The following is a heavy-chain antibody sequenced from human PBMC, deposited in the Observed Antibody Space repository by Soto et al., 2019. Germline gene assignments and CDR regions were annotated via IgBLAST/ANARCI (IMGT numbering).Heavy chain of an antibody. CDR1: GFTFDDYA. V-gene: IGHV3-49*03. CDR3: STITRKRRGPPFGC. Sequence: EMQLVESGGGLVEPGRSLRLSCTGSGFTFDDYAISWFRQTPGRGLECIGFIRSERYGGTADYAASVQGRFTISREDAKSVAFLQMNSLKSDDTGVYFCSTITRKRRGPPFGCWGQGTLGTVSS. CDR2: IRSERYGGTA. D-gene: IGHD2-15*01. J-gene: IGHJ4*02.